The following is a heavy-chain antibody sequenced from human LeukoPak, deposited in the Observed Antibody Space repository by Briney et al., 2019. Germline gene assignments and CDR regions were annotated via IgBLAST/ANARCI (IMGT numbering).Heavy chain of an antibody. Sequence: SVKVSCKASGYTFTGYYMHWVRQAPGQGLEWMGGIIPIFGTANYAQKFQGRVTITADESTSTAYMELSSLRSEDTAVYYCARDFWSGYSFDYWGQGTLVTVSS. CDR1: GYTFTGYY. CDR2: IIPIFGTA. CDR3: ARDFWSGYSFDY. J-gene: IGHJ4*02. D-gene: IGHD3-3*01. V-gene: IGHV1-69*13.